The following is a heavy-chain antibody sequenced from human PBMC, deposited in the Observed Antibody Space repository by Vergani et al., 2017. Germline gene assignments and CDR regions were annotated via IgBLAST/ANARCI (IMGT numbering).Heavy chain of an antibody. CDR3: AKGGWNYGFDS. J-gene: IGHJ5*01. Sequence: EVQLLESGGDLVQPGGPLRLSCAASGFSFTTYAMSWVRQAPGKGLEWVSTINTNGDYTRYRDTVKGRFTISRDNSKSTLYLQMNSLRAEDTAIYYCAKGGWNYGFDSWVQGTLVIVS. V-gene: IGHV3-23*01. CDR1: GFSFTTYA. D-gene: IGHD3-16*01. CDR2: INTNGDYT.